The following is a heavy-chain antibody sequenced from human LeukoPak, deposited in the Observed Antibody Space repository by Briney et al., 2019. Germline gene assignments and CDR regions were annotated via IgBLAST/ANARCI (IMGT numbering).Heavy chain of an antibody. CDR3: ASLYGSRYFQH. Sequence: SETLSLTCTVSSGSISIGGYYWSWVRQHPGKGLEWIAYIYYGGNTYYNPSLQSRVTISVDTSKNQFSLQQSSVTAADTAVYYYASLYGSRYFQHWGQGTLVTVSS. CDR1: SGSISIGGYY. V-gene: IGHV4-31*03. J-gene: IGHJ1*01. CDR2: IYYGGNT. D-gene: IGHD3-10*01.